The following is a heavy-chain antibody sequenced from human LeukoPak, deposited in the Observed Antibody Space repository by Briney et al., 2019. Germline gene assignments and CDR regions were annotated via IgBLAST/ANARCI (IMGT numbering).Heavy chain of an antibody. Sequence: GGSLRLSCAASGFTFSSYSMNWVRQAPGKGLEWVSSISSSSSYIYYADSVKGRFTISRDNAKNSPYLQMNSLRAEDTAVYYCARAGSSSLCYWGQGTLATVSS. D-gene: IGHD6-13*01. CDR3: ARAGSSSLCY. J-gene: IGHJ4*02. CDR1: GFTFSSYS. CDR2: ISSSSSYI. V-gene: IGHV3-21*01.